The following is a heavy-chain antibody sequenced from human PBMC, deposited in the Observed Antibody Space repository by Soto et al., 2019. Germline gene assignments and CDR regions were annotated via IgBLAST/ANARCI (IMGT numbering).Heavy chain of an antibody. CDR1: GFTFSGSA. V-gene: IGHV3-73*02. Sequence: EVQLVESGGGLVQPGGSLKLSCAASGFTFSGSAMHWVRQASGKGLEWVGRIRSKANSYATAYAASVKGRFTISRDDSKNTAYLQMNSLKTEDTAVYYCTRRPPDYSNTIRYYYYGMDVWGQGTTVTVSS. CDR2: IRSKANSYAT. D-gene: IGHD4-4*01. CDR3: TRRPPDYSNTIRYYYYGMDV. J-gene: IGHJ6*02.